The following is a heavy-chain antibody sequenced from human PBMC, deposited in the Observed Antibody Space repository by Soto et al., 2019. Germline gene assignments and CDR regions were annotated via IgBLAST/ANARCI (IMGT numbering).Heavy chain of an antibody. V-gene: IGHV1-3*01. J-gene: IGHJ3*01. CDR3: ARADKYSGSYYGDDAFDL. CDR2: INAGNGNT. D-gene: IGHD1-26*01. Sequence: QVQLVQSGAAVKKPGASVKVSCKASGYTFTSYAMHWVRQAPGQRREWMGWINAGNGNTKYSQKFQGRVTITRDTSASTAYMELSSLKSEDTAVYYCARADKYSGSYYGDDAFDLWGQGTMVTVSS. CDR1: GYTFTSYA.